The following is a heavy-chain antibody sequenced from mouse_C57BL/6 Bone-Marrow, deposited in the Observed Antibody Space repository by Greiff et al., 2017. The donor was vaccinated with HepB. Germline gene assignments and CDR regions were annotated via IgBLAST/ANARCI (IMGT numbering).Heavy chain of an antibody. V-gene: IGHV5-9-1*02. CDR3: TRAFTTVVVYYAMDY. D-gene: IGHD1-1*01. CDR2: ISSGGDYI. Sequence: EVKLVESGEGLVKPGGSLKLSCAASGFTFSSYAMSWVRQTPEKRLEWVAYISSGGDYIYYADTVKGRFTISRDNARNTLYLQMSSLKSEDTAMYYCTRAFTTVVVYYAMDYWGQGTSVTVSS. CDR1: GFTFSSYA. J-gene: IGHJ4*01.